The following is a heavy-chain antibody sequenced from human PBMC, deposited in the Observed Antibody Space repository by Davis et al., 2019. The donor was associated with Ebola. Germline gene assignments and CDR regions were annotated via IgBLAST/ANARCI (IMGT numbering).Heavy chain of an antibody. CDR1: GFSFSNYN. V-gene: IGHV3-30*02. J-gene: IGHJ4*02. Sequence: GESLKISCAASGFSFSNYNIHWVRQAPGKGLEWVAVIWYDGSNKYYADSVKGRFTISRDNSKNTLYLQMNSLRAEDTAVYYCAKTLPFDYWGQGTLVTVSS. CDR3: AKTLPFDY. CDR2: IWYDGSNK.